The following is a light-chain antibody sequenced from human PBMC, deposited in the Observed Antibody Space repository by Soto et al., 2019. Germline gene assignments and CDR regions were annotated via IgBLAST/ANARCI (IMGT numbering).Light chain of an antibody. V-gene: IGKV2-28*01. CDR3: MQDLQTPYT. CDR1: QSLQYSNGNNY. Sequence: DIVMTQSPLYLPVIAGEPASVSCRSNQSLQYSNGNNYLDWYLQKPGQSPQLLIYLGSNRASGVTDRFSGSGSGADFTLKISRVEAEDVGVYYCMQDLQTPYTFGQGTKLEIK. J-gene: IGKJ2*01. CDR2: LGS.